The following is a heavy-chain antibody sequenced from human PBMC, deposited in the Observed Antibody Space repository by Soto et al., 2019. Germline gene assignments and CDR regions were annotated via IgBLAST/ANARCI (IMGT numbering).Heavy chain of an antibody. D-gene: IGHD3-16*02. V-gene: IGHV1-8*01. Sequence: ASVNVSCKASGYTFTSYDINWVRQATGQGLEWMGWMNPNIGNTGYAQKFQGRVTMTRNTSISTAYMELSSLRSEDTAVYYCARVLDDDYVWGSYRNSDSWGQGSMVTVSS. CDR3: ARVLDDDYVWGSYRNSDS. CDR2: MNPNIGNT. J-gene: IGHJ4*02. CDR1: GYTFTSYD.